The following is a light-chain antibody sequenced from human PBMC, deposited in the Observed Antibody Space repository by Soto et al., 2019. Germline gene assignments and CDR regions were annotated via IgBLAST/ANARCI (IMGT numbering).Light chain of an antibody. CDR3: SSWDDSLSGVV. J-gene: IGLJ2*01. Sequence: QSVVTQPPSVSGTPGQGVIISCSNVGGHEVSWYQQVPGMAPKLLIHTTSQRPSGVPDRFSASKSGTSASLAIRGLQSDDEADYFCSSWDDSLSGVVFGRGTKLTVL. V-gene: IGLV1-44*01. CDR1: NVGGHE. CDR2: TTS.